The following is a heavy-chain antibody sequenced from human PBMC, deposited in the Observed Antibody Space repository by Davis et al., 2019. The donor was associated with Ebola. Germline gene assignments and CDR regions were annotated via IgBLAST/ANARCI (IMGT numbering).Heavy chain of an antibody. Sequence: ASVKVSCKASGYTFTSYDINWVRQATGQGLEWMGWMNPNSGNTGYAQKLQGRVTMTTDTSTSTAYMELRSLRSDDTAVYYCARDRVVPAANGDFQHWGQGTLVTVSS. V-gene: IGHV1-8*01. CDR1: GYTFTSYD. D-gene: IGHD2-2*01. J-gene: IGHJ1*01. CDR3: ARDRVVPAANGDFQH. CDR2: MNPNSGNT.